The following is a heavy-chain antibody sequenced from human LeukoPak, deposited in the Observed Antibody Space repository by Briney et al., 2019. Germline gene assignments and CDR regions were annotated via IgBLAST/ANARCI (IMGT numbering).Heavy chain of an antibody. CDR2: ISGSGTTI. D-gene: IGHD3-10*01. CDR3: VRRLSYRSSGDY. V-gene: IGHV3-48*03. Sequence: GGSLRLSCAASGFTFSSYAMHWVREAPGKGLEWVSYISGSGTTIYYADSVKGRYTISRDNAKTSLYLQMNSLRAEDTAIYYCVRRLSYRSSGDYWGQGTLVTVSS. J-gene: IGHJ4*02. CDR1: GFTFSSYA.